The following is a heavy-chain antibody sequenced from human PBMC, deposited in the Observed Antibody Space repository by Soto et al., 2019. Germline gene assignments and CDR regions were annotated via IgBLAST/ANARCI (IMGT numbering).Heavy chain of an antibody. J-gene: IGHJ4*02. V-gene: IGHV3-23*01. CDR2: IRARGGSS. D-gene: IGHD5-12*01. CDR3: AKGSIEYSASVDN. Sequence: EVQLLESGGGLVKPGGSLRLSCAASGFSFSSYALVWVRQAPGKGLEWVSVIRARGGSSYFADSVKGRFTISRDNSKNVLSLEMNTLRAEDTAIYFCAKGSIEYSASVDNWGQGTLVLVSS. CDR1: GFSFSSYA.